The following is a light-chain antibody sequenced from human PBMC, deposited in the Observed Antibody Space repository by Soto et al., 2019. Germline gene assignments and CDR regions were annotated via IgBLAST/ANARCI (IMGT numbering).Light chain of an antibody. CDR3: QQYRT. V-gene: IGKV3-20*01. CDR1: QSVSSSS. J-gene: IGKJ1*01. Sequence: EIVLTQSPATLSVSPGERATLSCRASQSVSSSSLAWYQQKPGQAPRLLISGTSSRATGIPDRFSGSRSRTDFTLTISRLEPEDFAVYFCQQYRTFGQGTKVDIK. CDR2: GTS.